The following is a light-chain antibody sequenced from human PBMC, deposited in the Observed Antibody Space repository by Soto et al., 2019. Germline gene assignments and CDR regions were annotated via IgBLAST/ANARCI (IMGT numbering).Light chain of an antibody. V-gene: IGLV2-23*01. CDR2: EGI. CDR3: CSYVGATTYV. CDR1: SSTVGGFNV. J-gene: IGLJ1*01. Sequence: QSALTQPASVSGSPGQSITISCTGTSSTVGGFNVVSWYQQHPGKAPKVIIYEGIKRPSGVSNRFSGSNSGSTASLIISGLQAEDEADYYCCSYVGATTYVFGTGTKLTVL.